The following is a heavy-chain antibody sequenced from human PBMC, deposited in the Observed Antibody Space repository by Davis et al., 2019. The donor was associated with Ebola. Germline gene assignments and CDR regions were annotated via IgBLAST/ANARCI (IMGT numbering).Heavy chain of an antibody. D-gene: IGHD2/OR15-2a*01. J-gene: IGHJ6*02. V-gene: IGHV3-15*01. CDR3: TSPTFSVLGYYGMDV. CDR1: GFTFSNAW. Sequence: PGGSLRLSCAASGFTFSNAWMSWVRQAPGKGLEWVGRIKSKTDGGTTDYAAPVKGRFTISRDDSKNTLYLQMNSLKTEDTAVYYCTSPTFSVLGYYGMDVWGQGTTVTVSS. CDR2: IKSKTDGGTT.